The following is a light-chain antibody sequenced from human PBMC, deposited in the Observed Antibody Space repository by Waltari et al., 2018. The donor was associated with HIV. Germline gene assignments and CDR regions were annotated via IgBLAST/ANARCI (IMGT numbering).Light chain of an antibody. CDR2: DNN. Sequence: QSVLTQPPSVSGAPGQRVTISCTGRSSNIGAGYDVHWYQQLPGTAPKLLIFDNNNRPSCVPDRFSGSKSGTSVSLAITGLQAEYEADYYCQSYDSSLSGWVFGGGTKLTVL. CDR1: SSNIGAGYD. V-gene: IGLV1-40*01. J-gene: IGLJ3*02. CDR3: QSYDSSLSGWV.